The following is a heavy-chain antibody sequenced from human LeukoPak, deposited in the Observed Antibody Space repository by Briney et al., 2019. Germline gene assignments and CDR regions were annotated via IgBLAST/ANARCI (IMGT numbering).Heavy chain of an antibody. V-gene: IGHV4-4*07. CDR2: IYTSGST. CDR3: ARSIVVVPAADNAFDI. Sequence: SSETLSLTCTVSGVSLSSSYWSWIRQPAGKGLAWIGRIYTSGSTNYNPSLKSRVTMSVDTSKNQFSLKLSYVTAADTAVYYCARSIVVVPAADNAFDIWGQGTMVSVSS. J-gene: IGHJ3*02. D-gene: IGHD2-2*01. CDR1: GVSLSSSY.